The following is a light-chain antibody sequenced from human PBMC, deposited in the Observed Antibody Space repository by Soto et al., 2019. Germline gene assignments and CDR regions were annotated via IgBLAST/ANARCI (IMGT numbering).Light chain of an antibody. Sequence: QSVLTQPPSASGTPGQRVTISCSGSSSNIGSNTVNWYQQLPGTAPKLLIYSINQRPSGVPDRFSASKSGTSASLAISGLPSEDEADYYCAAWDDSLNGLIFGGGTKLTVL. J-gene: IGLJ2*01. CDR2: SIN. CDR1: SSNIGSNT. V-gene: IGLV1-44*01. CDR3: AAWDDSLNGLI.